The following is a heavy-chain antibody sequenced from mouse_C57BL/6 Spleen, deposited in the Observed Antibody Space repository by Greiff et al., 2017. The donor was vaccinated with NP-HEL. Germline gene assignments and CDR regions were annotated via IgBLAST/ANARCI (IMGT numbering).Heavy chain of an antibody. CDR2: IYPGDGDT. Sequence: VQLQQSGPELVKPGASVKISCKASGYAFSSSWMNWVKQRPGKGLEWIGRIYPGDGDTNYNGKFKGKATLTADKSSSTAYMQPSSLTSADSAVYFCARSGLSGYYYAMDYWGQGTSVTVSS. CDR1: GYAFSSSW. V-gene: IGHV1-82*01. D-gene: IGHD2-2*01. CDR3: ARSGLSGYYYAMDY. J-gene: IGHJ4*01.